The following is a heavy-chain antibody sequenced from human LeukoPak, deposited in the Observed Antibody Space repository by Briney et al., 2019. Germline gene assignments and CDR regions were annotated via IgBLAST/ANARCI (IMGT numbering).Heavy chain of an antibody. V-gene: IGHV1-69*13. Sequence: ASVKVSCKASGGTFSSYAISWVRQAPGQGLEWMGGIIPIFGTANYAQKFQGRVTITADESTSTAYMEPSSLRSEDTAVYYCARGNYYDFWSGYYRYYYFDYWGQGTLVTVSS. CDR2: IIPIFGTA. J-gene: IGHJ4*02. D-gene: IGHD3-3*01. CDR3: ARGNYYDFWSGYYRYYYFDY. CDR1: GGTFSSYA.